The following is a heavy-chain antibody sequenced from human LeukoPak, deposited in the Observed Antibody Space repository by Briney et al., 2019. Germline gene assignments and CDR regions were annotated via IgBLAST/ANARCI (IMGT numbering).Heavy chain of an antibody. CDR1: GGTFSSYA. CDR3: ARDHWVGGQSDFDY. V-gene: IGHV1-69*04. Sequence: SVKVSCKASGGTFSSYAISWVRQAPGQGLEWVGRIIPILGIANYAQKFQGRVTITADKSTSTAYMELSSLRSEDTAVYYCARDHWVGGQSDFDYWGQGTLVTVSS. J-gene: IGHJ4*02. CDR2: IIPILGIA. D-gene: IGHD4-23*01.